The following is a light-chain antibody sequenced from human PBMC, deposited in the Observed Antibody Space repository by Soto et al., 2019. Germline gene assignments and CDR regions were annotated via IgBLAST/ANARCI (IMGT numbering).Light chain of an antibody. CDR3: MQALQTPLT. CDR2: LGS. V-gene: IGKV2-28*01. CDR1: QSLLHSNGYNY. Sequence: DLVMTQSPLSLPVTPGEPASISCRSSQSLLHSNGYNYLDWYLQKPGQSPQLLIYLGSNRASGVPDRCRGSGSGTDFTLKISRVEAEDVGVYYCMQALQTPLTFGGGTKVEIK. J-gene: IGKJ4*01.